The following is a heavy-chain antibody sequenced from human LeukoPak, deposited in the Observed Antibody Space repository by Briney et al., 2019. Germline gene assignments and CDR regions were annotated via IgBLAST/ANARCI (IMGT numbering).Heavy chain of an antibody. V-gene: IGHV4-4*07. Sequence: SETLSLTCTVSGGSISSYYWSWIRQPAGKGLEWIGRIYTSGSTNYNPSLKSRVTMSVDTSKNQFSLKLSSVTAADTVVYYCARDGPSSSWPRMYYFDYWGQGTLVTVSS. CDR1: GGSISSYY. D-gene: IGHD6-13*01. CDR2: IYTSGST. J-gene: IGHJ4*02. CDR3: ARDGPSSSWPRMYYFDY.